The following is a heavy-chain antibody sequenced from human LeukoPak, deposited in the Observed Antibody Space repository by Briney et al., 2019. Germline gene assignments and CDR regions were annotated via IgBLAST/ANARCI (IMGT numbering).Heavy chain of an antibody. CDR3: AKHSGYSHGANDY. J-gene: IGHJ4*02. Sequence: PGGSLRLSCAASGFTFSSYAMTWVRQAPGKGLEWVSGVSGSGGSTSYADSVKGRFTISRDNSKNTLYLQMNSLRAEDTAVYYCAKHSGYSHGANDYWGQGTLVTVSS. CDR2: VSGSGGST. CDR1: GFTFSSYA. V-gene: IGHV3-23*01. D-gene: IGHD5-18*01.